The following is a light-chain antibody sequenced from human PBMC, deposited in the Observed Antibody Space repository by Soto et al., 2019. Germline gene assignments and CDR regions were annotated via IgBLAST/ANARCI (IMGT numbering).Light chain of an antibody. V-gene: IGKV3-20*01. CDR3: QQHTSSPHMYT. CDR1: QSVSSSY. CDR2: AAS. J-gene: IGKJ2*01. Sequence: ELGLTQSPGTLSLSPGERATLSCRASQSVSSSYLVWYQQKPGQAPRLLIDAASSRATCIPDRFSGSGSGTDFTLTISRLEPEAFAVYYCQQHTSSPHMYTFGQGTKLE.